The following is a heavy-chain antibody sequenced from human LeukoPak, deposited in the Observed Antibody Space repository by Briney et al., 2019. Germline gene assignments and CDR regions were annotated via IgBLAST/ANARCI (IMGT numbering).Heavy chain of an antibody. CDR1: GYSISSGYY. V-gene: IGHV4-38-2*02. Sequence: PSETLSLTCTVSGYSISSGYYWGWVRQPPGKGLEWIANLYHSGSTYYNPSLKSRVTISVDTSKNQFSLKLSSVTAADTAVYYCARRPPNYYDSSGFTHYFDYWGQGTLVTVSS. CDR2: LYHSGST. CDR3: ARRPPNYYDSSGFTHYFDY. D-gene: IGHD3-22*01. J-gene: IGHJ4*02.